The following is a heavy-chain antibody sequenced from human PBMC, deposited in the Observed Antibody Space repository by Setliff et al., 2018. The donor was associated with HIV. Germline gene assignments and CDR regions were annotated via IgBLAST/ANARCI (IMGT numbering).Heavy chain of an antibody. V-gene: IGHV4-39*07. Sequence: SETLSLTCTVSYGSISGHYWGWIRQPPGKGLEWIGSVYNSGITFKNPSLKSRVTISVDRSGNQFSLRLTSVTAADTAVYYCARQPLYNDYDWRSYYFDYWGQGSLVTVS. J-gene: IGHJ4*02. CDR2: VYNSGIT. D-gene: IGHD5-12*01. CDR1: YGSISGHY. CDR3: ARQPLYNDYDWRSYYFDY.